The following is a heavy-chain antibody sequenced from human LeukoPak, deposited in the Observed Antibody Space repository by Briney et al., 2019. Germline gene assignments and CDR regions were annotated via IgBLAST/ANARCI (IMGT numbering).Heavy chain of an antibody. CDR2: ISGSGSST. CDR3: ATSSGWYPKYFDY. V-gene: IGHV3-23*01. J-gene: IGHJ4*02. CDR1: GFTFSSYA. D-gene: IGHD6-19*01. Sequence: GGSLRLSCAASGFTFSSYAMSWVRQAPGKGLEWVSAISGSGSSTYYADSVKGRFTISRDNSKNTLYLQMNSLRAEDTAVYYCATSSGWYPKYFDYWGQGTLVTVSS.